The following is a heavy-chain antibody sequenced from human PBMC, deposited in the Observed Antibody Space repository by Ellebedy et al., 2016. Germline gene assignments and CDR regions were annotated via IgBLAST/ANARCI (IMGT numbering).Heavy chain of an antibody. Sequence: ASVKVSXXASGYTFTSYGISWVRQAPGQGLEWMGWISAYNGNTNYAQKLQGRVIMTTDTSTSTADMELRSLRSDDTAVYYCARDRKAAAGLSVYYYYYGMDVWGQGTTVTVSS. CDR3: ARDRKAAAGLSVYYYYYGMDV. V-gene: IGHV1-18*01. CDR2: ISAYNGNT. D-gene: IGHD6-13*01. CDR1: GYTFTSYG. J-gene: IGHJ6*02.